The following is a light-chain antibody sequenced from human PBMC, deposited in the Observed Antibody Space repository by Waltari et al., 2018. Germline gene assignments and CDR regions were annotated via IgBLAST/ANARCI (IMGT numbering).Light chain of an antibody. V-gene: IGKV3-15*01. J-gene: IGKJ2*01. Sequence: EIIMTQSPATLSLLPGERATLSCRASQSVSSNLAWYQQKPGQAPRLLMYDVSIRGTGVPARFSGSGSGTEFTLTISNLQSEDFAVYYCQHYDNWPPYTFGQGTKLEIK. CDR3: QHYDNWPPYT. CDR2: DVS. CDR1: QSVSSN.